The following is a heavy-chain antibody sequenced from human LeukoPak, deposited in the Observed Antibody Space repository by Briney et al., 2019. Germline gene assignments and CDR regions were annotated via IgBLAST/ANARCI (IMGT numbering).Heavy chain of an antibody. CDR1: GGTFSSHA. V-gene: IGHV1-69*13. D-gene: IGHD6-6*01. CDR2: IIPIFGTA. Sequence: SVKVSCKASGGTFSSHAISWVRQAPGQGLEWMGGIIPIFGTANYAQKFQGRVTITADESTSTAYMELSSLRSEDTAVYYCARDGSSIAARRPFDYWGQGTLVTVSS. J-gene: IGHJ4*02. CDR3: ARDGSSIAARRPFDY.